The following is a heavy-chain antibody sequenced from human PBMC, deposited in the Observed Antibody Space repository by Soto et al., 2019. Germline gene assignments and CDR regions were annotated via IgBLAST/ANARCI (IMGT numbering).Heavy chain of an antibody. J-gene: IGHJ6*03. CDR1: GGSISSYY. D-gene: IGHD3-3*01. CDR3: ARALWSGYSLYYYYYYYMDV. Sequence: SETLSLTCTVSGGSISSYYWSWIRQPAGKGLEWIGYIYYSGSTNYNPSLKSRVTISVDTSKNQFSLKLSSVTAADTAVYYCARALWSGYSLYYYYYYYMDVWGKGTTVTVSS. CDR2: IYYSGST. V-gene: IGHV4-59*01.